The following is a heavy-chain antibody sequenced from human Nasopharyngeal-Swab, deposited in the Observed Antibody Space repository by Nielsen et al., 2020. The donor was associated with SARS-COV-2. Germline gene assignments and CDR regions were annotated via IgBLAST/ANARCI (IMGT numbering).Heavy chain of an antibody. D-gene: IGHD5-12*01. CDR1: GYSFTNYW. CDR2: TSPSNSDT. Sequence: GESLKISCKGSGYSFTNYWIAWVRQMPGKGLEWMAITSPSNSDTRYSPSFEGQLTISVDKSINTAYLQWSSLKASDTAMYYCARRFLGGYDRGGYFDYWGQGTLITVSS. J-gene: IGHJ4*02. CDR3: ARRFLGGYDRGGYFDY. V-gene: IGHV5-51*01.